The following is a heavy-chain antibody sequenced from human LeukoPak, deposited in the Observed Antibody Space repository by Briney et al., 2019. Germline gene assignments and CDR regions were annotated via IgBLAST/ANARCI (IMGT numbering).Heavy chain of an antibody. CDR2: ISYDGSNK. CDR1: GFTFSSYG. V-gene: IGHV3-30*03. Sequence: GGSLRLSCAASGFTFSSYGMHWVRQAPGKGLEWVAVISYDGSNKYYADSVKGRFTISRDNSKNTLHLQMNSLSAEDTAVYYCASVFDSWGQGFLVTVSS. CDR3: ASVFDS. J-gene: IGHJ4*02.